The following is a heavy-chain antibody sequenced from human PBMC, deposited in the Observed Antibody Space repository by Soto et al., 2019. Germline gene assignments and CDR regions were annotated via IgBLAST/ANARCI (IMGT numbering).Heavy chain of an antibody. Sequence: SLRLSCVASGFSFSDYAISWIRQPPGKGLYWVAVISGSAGSTFYADAVKGRFTISRDNAKNTVYLQMNSLRPGDRAIYYCAKEEGSTWYAVDSWGQGTLVTVPS. V-gene: IGHV3-23*01. CDR3: AKEEGSTWYAVDS. D-gene: IGHD6-13*01. CDR1: GFSFSDYA. CDR2: ISGSAGST. J-gene: IGHJ4*02.